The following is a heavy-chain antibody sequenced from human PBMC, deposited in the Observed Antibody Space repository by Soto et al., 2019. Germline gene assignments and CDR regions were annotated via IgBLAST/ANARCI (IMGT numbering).Heavy chain of an antibody. CDR2: ITTSSTSI. D-gene: IGHD6-19*01. CDR1: GFTFSSYS. V-gene: IGHV3-21*02. J-gene: IGHJ3*01. Sequence: EVQLVKSGGGLVKPGGSLRLSCIASGFTFSSYSMNWVRQAPGKGLEWVSSITTSSTSIYYADSVKGRFTISRDNAKNYLFLQMNSLRGEDMAVYYCARVQWLASQSWGQGTMVTVSS. CDR3: ARVQWLASQS.